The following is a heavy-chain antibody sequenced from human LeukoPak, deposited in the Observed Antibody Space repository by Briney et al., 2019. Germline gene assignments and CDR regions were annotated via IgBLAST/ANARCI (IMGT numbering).Heavy chain of an antibody. CDR1: GFTFPGYA. CDR3: AKRRLPTVGFSFDS. CDR2: INSGGSST. D-gene: IGHD4-23*01. V-gene: IGHV3-23*01. Sequence: PGGSLRLSCAASGFTFPGYAMSWVRQAPGMGLEWVSTINSGGSSTYYADSVTGRFTISRDNSKNTLYLLMNSLRADDTAVYFCAKRRLPTVGFSFDSWGQGTPVTVSS. J-gene: IGHJ4*02.